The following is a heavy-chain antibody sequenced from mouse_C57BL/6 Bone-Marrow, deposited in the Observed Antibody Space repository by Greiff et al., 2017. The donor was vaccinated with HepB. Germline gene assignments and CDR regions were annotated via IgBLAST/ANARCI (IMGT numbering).Heavy chain of an antibody. Sequence: QVQLKESGPELVKPGASVKISCKASGYAFSSSWMNWVKQRPGKGLEWIGRIYPGDGDTNYNEKFKGKATLTADKSSSTAYMGLRSLTSEDSAVYFCARSRDYGSSYYFDYWGQGTTLTVSS. CDR2: IYPGDGDT. J-gene: IGHJ2*01. CDR1: GYAFSSSW. CDR3: ARSRDYGSSYYFDY. D-gene: IGHD1-1*01. V-gene: IGHV1-82*01.